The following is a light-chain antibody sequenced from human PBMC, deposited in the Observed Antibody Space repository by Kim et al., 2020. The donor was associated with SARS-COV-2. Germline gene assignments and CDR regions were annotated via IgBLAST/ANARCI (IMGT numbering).Light chain of an antibody. V-gene: IGLV3-19*01. CDR1: SLRSYY. J-gene: IGLJ3*02. CDR3: NSRDSSG. CDR2: GKN. Sequence: VSVALVQTVRITCQGASLRSYYASWYQQKPGQAPVLVFYGKNSRPSGIPVRFSGSSSGNTASLTITGAQAEDEAEYYCNSRDSSGFGGGTKLTVL.